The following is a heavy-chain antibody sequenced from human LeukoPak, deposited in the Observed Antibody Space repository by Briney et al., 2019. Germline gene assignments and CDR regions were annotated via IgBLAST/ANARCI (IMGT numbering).Heavy chain of an antibody. D-gene: IGHD6-13*01. CDR2: INTDGSST. CDR3: ARESGIAAALDL. V-gene: IGHV3-74*01. Sequence: GGSLRLSCAASGFTFSSYGIHWVRQAPGKGLVWVSRINTDGSSTSYADSVKGRFTISRDNAKNTLYLQMNSLRAEDTAVYYCARESGIAAALDLWGQGTLVTVSS. J-gene: IGHJ5*02. CDR1: GFTFSSYG.